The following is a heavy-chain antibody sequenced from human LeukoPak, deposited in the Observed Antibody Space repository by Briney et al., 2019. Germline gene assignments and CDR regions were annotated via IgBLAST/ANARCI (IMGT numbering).Heavy chain of an antibody. D-gene: IGHD3-22*01. CDR2: IWYDGSNK. V-gene: IGHV3-33*01. CDR3: ARDIMRPREDYYDSSGYTYYFDY. CDR1: GFTFGSYG. Sequence: PGGSLRLSCAASGFTFGSYGMHWVRQAPGKGLEWVAVIWYDGSNKYYADSVKGRFTISRDNSKNTLYLQMNSLRAEDTAVYYCARDIMRPREDYYDSSGYTYYFDYWGQGTLVTVSS. J-gene: IGHJ4*02.